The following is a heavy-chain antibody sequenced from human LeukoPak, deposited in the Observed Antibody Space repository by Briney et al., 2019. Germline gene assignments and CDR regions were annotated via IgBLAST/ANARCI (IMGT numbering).Heavy chain of an antibody. CDR1: GFTFSSYW. CDR3: ARDLYRIIVVPHYFDY. Sequence: GGSLRLSCAASGFTFSSYWIGWVRQAPGKGLEWVANIKKDVSEKYYVDSVTGRFTISRENAKNSLYLQMNRLRAEETAVYYCARDLYRIIVVPHYFDYWGQGTLVTVSS. V-gene: IGHV3-7*01. D-gene: IGHD2/OR15-2a*01. CDR2: IKKDVSEK. J-gene: IGHJ4*02.